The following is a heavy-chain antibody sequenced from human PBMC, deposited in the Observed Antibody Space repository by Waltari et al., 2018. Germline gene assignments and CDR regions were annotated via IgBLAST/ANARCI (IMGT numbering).Heavy chain of an antibody. J-gene: IGHJ4*02. CDR1: GYTFTSYA. CDR3: AREPHPGSGSYSFDY. CDR2: INAGNGNT. D-gene: IGHD3-10*01. V-gene: IGHV1-3*01. Sequence: QVQLVQSGAEVKKPGASVKVSCKASGYTFTSYAMHWVRQAPGQRLEWMGWINAGNGNTKYSQKFQGRVTITRDTSASTAYMELSSLRSEDTAVYYCAREPHPGSGSYSFDYWGQGTLVTVSS.